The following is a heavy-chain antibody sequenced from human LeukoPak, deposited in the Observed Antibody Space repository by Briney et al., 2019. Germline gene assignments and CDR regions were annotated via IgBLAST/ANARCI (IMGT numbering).Heavy chain of an antibody. CDR3: AKDYYGSGSYFYYFDY. Sequence: GGSLRLSCAASGFIVSSNYMSWVRQAPGKGLEWVSGISWNSGSIGYADSVKGRFTISRDNAKNSLYLQMNSLRAEDTALYYCAKDYYGSGSYFYYFDYWGQGTLVTVSS. CDR1: GFIVSSNY. J-gene: IGHJ4*02. V-gene: IGHV3-9*01. D-gene: IGHD3-10*01. CDR2: ISWNSGSI.